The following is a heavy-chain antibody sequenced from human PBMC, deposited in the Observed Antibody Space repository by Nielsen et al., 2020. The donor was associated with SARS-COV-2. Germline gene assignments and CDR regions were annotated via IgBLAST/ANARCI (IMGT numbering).Heavy chain of an antibody. CDR3: ARVQGVDTAIA. CDR2: IIPIFGTA. J-gene: IGHJ4*02. CDR1: VGTFRSYA. D-gene: IGHD5-18*01. Sequence: SVKVSCKASVGTFRSYAISWVRQALGQGLEWVGGIIPIFGTANYAQKFQGRVTITADESTSTAYMELSSLRSEDTAVYYCARVQGVDTAIAWGQGTLVTVSS. V-gene: IGHV1-69*13.